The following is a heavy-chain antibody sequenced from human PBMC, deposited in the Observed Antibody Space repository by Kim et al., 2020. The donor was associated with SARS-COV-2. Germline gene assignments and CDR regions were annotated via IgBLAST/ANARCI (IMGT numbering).Heavy chain of an antibody. D-gene: IGHD3-16*01. CDR2: INAGNGNT. J-gene: IGHJ6*02. CDR3: ARGRVGYYYYGMDV. CDR1: GYTFTSYA. V-gene: IGHV1-3*01. Sequence: ASVKVSCKASGYTFTSYAMHWVRQAPGQRLEWMGWINAGNGNTKYSQKFQGRVTITRDTSASTAYMELSSLRSEDTAVYYCARGRVGYYYYGMDVWGQGTTVTVSS.